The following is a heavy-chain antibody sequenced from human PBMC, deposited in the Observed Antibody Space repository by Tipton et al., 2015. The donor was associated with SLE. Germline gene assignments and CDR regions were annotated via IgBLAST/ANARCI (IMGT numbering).Heavy chain of an antibody. CDR3: ARNLGPEWMATKRGYFDL. D-gene: IGHD5-24*01. V-gene: IGHV4-39*01. Sequence: TLSLTCTVSGVSISSRTYYWGWIRQPPGKGLEWIGSMYYSGNTYYNPSLKTRVTISVDTPKNQFSLKLSSVTAADTAVYYCARNLGPEWMATKRGYFDLWGRGTLVSVSS. CDR1: GVSISSRTYY. CDR2: MYYSGNT. J-gene: IGHJ2*01.